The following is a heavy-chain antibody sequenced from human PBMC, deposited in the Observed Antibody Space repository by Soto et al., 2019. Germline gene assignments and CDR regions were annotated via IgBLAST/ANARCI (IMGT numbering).Heavy chain of an antibody. CDR1: GFTFSSYW. D-gene: IGHD3-3*01. CDR3: ARVSGYDFWSGPHYYYYGMDV. V-gene: IGHV3-74*01. J-gene: IGHJ6*02. Sequence: PVGSLRLSCAASGFTFSSYWMHWVRQAPGKGLVWVSRINSDGSSTSYADSVKGRFTISRDNAKNTLYLQMNSLRAEDTAVYYCARVSGYDFWSGPHYYYYGMDVWGQGTTVTV. CDR2: INSDGSST.